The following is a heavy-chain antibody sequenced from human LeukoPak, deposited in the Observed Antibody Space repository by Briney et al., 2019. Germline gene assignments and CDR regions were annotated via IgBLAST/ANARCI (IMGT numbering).Heavy chain of an antibody. CDR3: ARSLGIVVPKDFDY. J-gene: IGHJ4*02. CDR2: ISGGGENT. D-gene: IGHD2-2*01. Sequence: GGSLRLSCAASGFTFSSYAMSWVRQAPGKGLEWVSAISGGGENTYYADSVKGRFTISRDNAKNSLYLQMNSLRAEDTAVYYCARSLGIVVPKDFDYWGQGTLVTVSS. CDR1: GFTFSSYA. V-gene: IGHV3-23*01.